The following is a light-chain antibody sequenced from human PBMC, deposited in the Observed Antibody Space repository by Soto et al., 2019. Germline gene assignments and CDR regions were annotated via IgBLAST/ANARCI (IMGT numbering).Light chain of an antibody. Sequence: EIVLTQSPGTLSLSPGERATLSCRASQSVSNNYLAWYQQKPGQAPRLLIYGASNRATGIPARFSGSGSGADFTLTISSLEPEDFAVYYCQQRNNWPPLTFGGGTKVDIK. CDR1: QSVSNNY. CDR3: QQRNNWPPLT. V-gene: IGKV3-11*01. CDR2: GAS. J-gene: IGKJ4*01.